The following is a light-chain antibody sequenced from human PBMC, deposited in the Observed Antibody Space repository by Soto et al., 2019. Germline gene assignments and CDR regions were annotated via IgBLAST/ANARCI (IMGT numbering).Light chain of an antibody. Sequence: EIVLTQSPGTLSLSPGERATLACRASQSVSNNYLAWYQQKPGQAPRILIYGASNRATGIPDRFSGSGSGTDFPLTISRLEPEDFAVYYCQHYGSSPPFTFGPGTTVDIK. J-gene: IGKJ3*01. CDR2: GAS. CDR3: QHYGSSPPFT. CDR1: QSVSNNY. V-gene: IGKV3-20*01.